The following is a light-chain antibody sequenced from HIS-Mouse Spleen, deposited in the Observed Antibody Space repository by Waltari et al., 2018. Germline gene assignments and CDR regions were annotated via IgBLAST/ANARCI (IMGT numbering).Light chain of an antibody. Sequence: QSALTQPASVSGSPGQSITIPCTGTSSDVGGYNSVSWYQQHPANAPKLMIYDVSNRPSGVSNRFSGSKSGNTASLTISGLQAEDEADYYCSSYTSSSTYVFGTGTKVTVL. CDR1: SSDVGGYNS. J-gene: IGLJ1*01. CDR3: SSYTSSSTYV. CDR2: DVS. V-gene: IGLV2-14*03.